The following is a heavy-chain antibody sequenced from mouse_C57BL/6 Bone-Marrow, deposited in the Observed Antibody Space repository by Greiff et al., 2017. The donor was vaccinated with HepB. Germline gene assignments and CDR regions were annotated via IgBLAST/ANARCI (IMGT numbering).Heavy chain of an antibody. D-gene: IGHD1-1*01. Sequence: VQLQQSGAELVKPGASVKISCKASGHAFSSYWMNWVKQRPGKGLEWIGQIYPGDGDTNYNGKFKGKATLTADKSSSTAYMQLSSLTSEDSAVYFCARYYGSSYWYFDVWGTGTTVTVSS. J-gene: IGHJ1*03. V-gene: IGHV1-80*01. CDR3: ARYYGSSYWYFDV. CDR2: IYPGDGDT. CDR1: GHAFSSYW.